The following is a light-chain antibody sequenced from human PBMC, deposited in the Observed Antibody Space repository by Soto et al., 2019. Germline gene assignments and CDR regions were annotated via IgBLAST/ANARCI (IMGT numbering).Light chain of an antibody. J-gene: IGLJ2*01. CDR1: SSDVGGYNF. V-gene: IGLV2-8*01. Sequence: QSALTQPPSASGSPGQSVTISCTGTSSDVGGYNFVSWYQQHPGNAPNLMIYDVTERPSGVPDRFSGSKSGNTASLTVSGLQGEDEADYYCTSYAGSNIPVVFGGGTKLTVL. CDR2: DVT. CDR3: TSYAGSNIPVV.